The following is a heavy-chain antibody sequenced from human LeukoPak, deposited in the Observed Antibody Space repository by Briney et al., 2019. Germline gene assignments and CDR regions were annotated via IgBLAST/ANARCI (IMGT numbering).Heavy chain of an antibody. CDR1: EFTFSSYE. Sequence: GGSLRLSCAASEFTFSSYEMNWVRQAPGKGLEWVGRIKSKTDGGTTDYAAPVKGRFTISRDDSKNTLYLQMNSLKTEDTAVYYCTLGAAAVDYWGQGTLVTVSS. V-gene: IGHV3-15*01. CDR3: TLGAAAVDY. D-gene: IGHD6-13*01. CDR2: IKSKTDGGTT. J-gene: IGHJ4*02.